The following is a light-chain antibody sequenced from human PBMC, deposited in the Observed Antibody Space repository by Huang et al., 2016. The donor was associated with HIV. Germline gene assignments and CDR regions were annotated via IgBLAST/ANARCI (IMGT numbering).Light chain of an antibody. J-gene: IGKJ4*01. Sequence: EIVLTQSPVTLSLSPGERATLSCRARQRVSSYLAWYQQKPGQAPRLLIYDASNRATGIPARFSGSGSGTDFTLTISSLEPEEFAVYYCQQRSNLGTFGGGTKVEIK. V-gene: IGKV3-11*01. CDR1: QRVSSY. CDR3: QQRSNLGT. CDR2: DAS.